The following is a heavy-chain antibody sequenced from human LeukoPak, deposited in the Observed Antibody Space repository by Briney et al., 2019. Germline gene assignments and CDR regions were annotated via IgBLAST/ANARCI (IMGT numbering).Heavy chain of an antibody. CDR1: GFTFSSYW. Sequence: GGSLRLSCAASGFTFSSYWMSWVRQAPGKGLEWVANIKQDGSEEYYVDSVKGRFTISRDNAKNSLYLQMNSLRAEDTAVYYCAKDQNRQLRYFDWLVNYWGQGTLVTVSS. CDR2: IKQDGSEE. V-gene: IGHV3-7*03. D-gene: IGHD3-9*01. CDR3: AKDQNRQLRYFDWLVNY. J-gene: IGHJ4*02.